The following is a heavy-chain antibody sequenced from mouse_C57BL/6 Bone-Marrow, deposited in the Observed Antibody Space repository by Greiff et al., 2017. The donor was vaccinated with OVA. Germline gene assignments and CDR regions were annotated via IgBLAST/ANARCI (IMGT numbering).Heavy chain of an antibody. CDR2: INPGSGGT. Sequence: VQLQQSGAELVRPGTSVKVSCKASGYAFTNYLIEWVKQRPGQGLEWIGVINPGSGGTNYNEKFKGKATLTADKSSSTAYMQLSSLTSEDSAVYFCASLLHAMDYWGQGTSVTVSS. J-gene: IGHJ4*01. V-gene: IGHV1-54*01. CDR3: ASLLHAMDY. CDR1: GYAFTNYL. D-gene: IGHD1-1*01.